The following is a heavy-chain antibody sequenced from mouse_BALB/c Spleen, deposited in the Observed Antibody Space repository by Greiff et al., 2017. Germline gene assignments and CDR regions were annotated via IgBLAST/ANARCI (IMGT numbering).Heavy chain of an antibody. J-gene: IGHJ4*01. CDR3: ARASYGSRTDAMDY. V-gene: IGHV5-6-5*01. CDR1: GFTFSSYA. CDR2: ISSGGST. D-gene: IGHD1-1*01. Sequence: EVKLMESGGGLVKPGGSLKLSCAASGFTFSSYAMSWVRQTPEKRLEWVASISSGGSTYYPDSVKGRFTISRDNARNILYLQMSSLRSEDTAMYYCARASYGSRTDAMDYWGQGTSVTVSS.